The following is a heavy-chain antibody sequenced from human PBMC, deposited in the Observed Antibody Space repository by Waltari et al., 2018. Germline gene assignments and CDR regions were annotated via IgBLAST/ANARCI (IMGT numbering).Heavy chain of an antibody. CDR3: ARGFYYDSSGYYLGDDY. CDR2: INHSGST. D-gene: IGHD3-22*01. CDR1: GGSFSGYY. J-gene: IGHJ4*02. V-gene: IGHV4-34*01. Sequence: QVQLQQWGAGLLKPSETLSLTCAVSGGSFSGYYWSWRSQPPGKGLEWIGEINHSGSTNYNPSLRSRVTISVDTSKNQFSLKLSSVTAADTAVYYCARGFYYDSSGYYLGDDYWGQGTLVTVSS.